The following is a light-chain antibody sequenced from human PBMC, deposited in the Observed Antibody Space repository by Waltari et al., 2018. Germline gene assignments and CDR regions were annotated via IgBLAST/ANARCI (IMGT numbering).Light chain of an antibody. J-gene: IGLJ2*01. V-gene: IGLV3-10*01. CDR3: YSTDSTGNHVV. CDR2: YDN. CDR1: ALPKKY. Sequence: SYALTQPPSVSVSPGQTSRITCSGDALPKKYAFWYQQKSGQAPVLIIDYDNKRPSGVPERFSGSSSGTMATLTISGAQVEDEADYYCYSTDSTGNHVVFGGGTKLTVL.